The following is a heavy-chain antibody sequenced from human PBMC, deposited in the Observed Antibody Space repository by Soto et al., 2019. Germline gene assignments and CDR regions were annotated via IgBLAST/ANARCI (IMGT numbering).Heavy chain of an antibody. J-gene: IGHJ4*02. CDR1: GFTFSSYS. V-gene: IGHV3-48*01. D-gene: IGHD3-10*01. Sequence: PGGSLRLSCAASGFTFSSYSMNWVRQAPGKGLEWVSYIRSSSRTIYYADSVKGRFTVSRDNAKNLLYLQIDSLGVEDTAVYYCARDEKQIWSYVGSFDYWGQGSLDTVSS. CDR2: IRSSSRTI. CDR3: ARDEKQIWSYVGSFDY.